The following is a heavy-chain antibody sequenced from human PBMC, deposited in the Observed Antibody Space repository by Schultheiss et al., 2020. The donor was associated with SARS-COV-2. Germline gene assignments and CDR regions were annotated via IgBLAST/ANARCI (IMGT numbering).Heavy chain of an antibody. CDR3: SRGRTSVIPSPVLGLGPHYFFYYMNV. Sequence: SETLSLTCAVYGGSFSGYYWSWIRQPPGKGLEWIGQVSHSGGTHFNPSLKRRLTISIDTSKRQFSLRLTSVTAADTAIYYCSRGRTSVIPSPVLGLGPHYFFYYMNVWGKGAAVTVSS. CDR2: VSHSGGT. D-gene: IGHD6-19*01. CDR1: GGSFSGYY. J-gene: IGHJ6*03. V-gene: IGHV4-34*01.